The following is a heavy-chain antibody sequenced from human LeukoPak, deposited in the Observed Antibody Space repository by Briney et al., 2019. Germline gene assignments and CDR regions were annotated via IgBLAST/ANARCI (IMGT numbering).Heavy chain of an antibody. CDR2: KSDGST. V-gene: IGHV3-74*01. J-gene: IGHJ4*02. CDR1: GFTFSSYW. CDR3: AKATRRDGYNYFDY. D-gene: IGHD5-24*01. Sequence: GGSLRLSCAASGFTFSSYWMHWVRQTPGKGLVWVSRKSDGSTIYADSVKGRFTISRDNARNTLYLQMNSLRAEDTAIYYCAKATRRDGYNYFDYWGQGTLVTVSS.